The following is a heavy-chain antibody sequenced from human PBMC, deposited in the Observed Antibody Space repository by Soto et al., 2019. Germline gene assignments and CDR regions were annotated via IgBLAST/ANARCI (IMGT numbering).Heavy chain of an antibody. V-gene: IGHV4-39*01. D-gene: IGHD6-25*01. CDR2: IYYSGST. CDR1: GGSFSNYY. J-gene: IGHJ4*01. Sequence: KASETLSLTCAIYGGSFSNYYWAWIRQPPGRGLEWIANIYYSGSTFYNPSLKSRVTISLDTSKNQFSLKLRSVTAADTAVYYCARHEAGWYFDSWGQGTLVTVS. CDR3: ARHEAGWYFDS.